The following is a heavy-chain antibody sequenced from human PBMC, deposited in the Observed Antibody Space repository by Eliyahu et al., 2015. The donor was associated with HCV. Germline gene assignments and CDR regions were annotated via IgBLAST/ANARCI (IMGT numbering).Heavy chain of an antibody. D-gene: IGHD4-11*01. CDR1: GXTFSSYA. CDR3: AKESPSPFDYSNYYDY. Sequence: EVQLLESGGGLVQPGGSLRLSCAAXGXTFSSYAMSWVRQAPGKGLEWVSAIXGSGGSTYYADSVKGRFTISRDNSKNTLYLQMNSLRAEDTAVYYCAKESPSPFDYSNYYDYWGQGTLVTVSS. J-gene: IGHJ4*02. V-gene: IGHV3-23*01. CDR2: IXGSGGST.